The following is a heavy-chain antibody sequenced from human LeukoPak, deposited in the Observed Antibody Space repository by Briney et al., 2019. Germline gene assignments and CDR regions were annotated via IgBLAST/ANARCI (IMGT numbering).Heavy chain of an antibody. J-gene: IGHJ6*02. V-gene: IGHV3-48*02. CDR2: ISTSGSSI. CDR1: EFTFSSYS. Sequence: GGSLRLSCAASEFTFSSYSTHWGRQAPGRGLEWGSYISTSGSSIYYADSVKGRFTISRDNAKNSVYLQMNSLRDEDTAVYYCARGAYYAMDVWGQGTTVTVSS. CDR3: ARGAYYAMDV.